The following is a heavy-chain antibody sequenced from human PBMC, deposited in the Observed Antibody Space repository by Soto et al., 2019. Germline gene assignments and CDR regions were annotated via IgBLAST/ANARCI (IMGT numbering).Heavy chain of an antibody. CDR3: ARGRVIRYTGYELDL. J-gene: IGHJ5*02. CDR2: MTSDGSSK. CDR1: GFAFNSHS. Sequence: QMHLLESGGGVVQPGKALRLSCAASGFAFNSHSMHWVRQAPGKGLEWLALMTSDGSSKFYADSVKGRCTISRDNSKNTLYLEMNSLRSEDTAVYYCARGRVIRYTGYELDLWGKGTLVTVSS. V-gene: IGHV3-30-3*01. D-gene: IGHD3-9*01.